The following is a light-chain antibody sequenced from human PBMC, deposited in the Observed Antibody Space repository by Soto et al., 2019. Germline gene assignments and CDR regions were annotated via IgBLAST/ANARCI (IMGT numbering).Light chain of an antibody. Sequence: EIVLTQSPGTLSLSPGERATLSCRASQSVNSNLAWYQQKPGQAPRLLIYGASTRATGIPARFSGSGSGTEFTLTISSLQSEDFALYYCQQYNNWPRTFGQGTKVDI. CDR2: GAS. CDR3: QQYNNWPRT. V-gene: IGKV3-15*01. J-gene: IGKJ1*01. CDR1: QSVNSN.